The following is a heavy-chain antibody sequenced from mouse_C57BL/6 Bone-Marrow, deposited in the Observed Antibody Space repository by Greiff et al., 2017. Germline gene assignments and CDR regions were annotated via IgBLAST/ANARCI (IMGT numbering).Heavy chain of an antibody. V-gene: IGHV14-4*01. CDR3: TTDTTALFDY. Sequence: EVQLVESGAELVRPGASVKLSCTASGFNIKDDYMHWVKQRPEQGLEWIGWIDPENGDTEYASKFQGKATITADTSSNTAYLQLSSLTSEDTAVYYCTTDTTALFDYWGQGTTLTVSS. CDR2: IDPENGDT. D-gene: IGHD1-2*01. CDR1: GFNIKDDY. J-gene: IGHJ2*01.